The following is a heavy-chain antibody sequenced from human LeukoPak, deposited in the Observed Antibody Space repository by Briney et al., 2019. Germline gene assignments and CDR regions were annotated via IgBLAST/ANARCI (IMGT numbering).Heavy chain of an antibody. CDR3: ARARPVPPVSAAFDI. J-gene: IGHJ3*02. CDR2: IYSDCST. D-gene: IGHD1-14*01. Sequence: GGSLRLSCAASGFTVSSNYMSWVREAPGEGLGCGSVIYSDCSTYYANSVKRRFTTPRDNSKTPLYLQMNSLRADDTAVYYCARARPVPPVSAAFDIWGQGTMVTVSS. CDR1: GFTVSSNY. V-gene: IGHV3-66*01.